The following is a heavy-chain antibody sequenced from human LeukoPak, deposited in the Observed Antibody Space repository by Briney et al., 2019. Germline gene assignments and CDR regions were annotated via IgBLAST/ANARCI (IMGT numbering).Heavy chain of an antibody. CDR3: AKARVQLVHLLDY. CDR2: ISGSGGST. CDR1: GFTFSSYA. J-gene: IGHJ4*02. Sequence: GGSLRLSCGASGFTFSSYAMAWVRQAPGKGLEWVSAISGSGGSTYYADSVKGRFTISRDNSKNTLYLQMNSLRAEDTAVYYCAKARVQLVHLLDYWGQGTLVTVSS. D-gene: IGHD6-13*01. V-gene: IGHV3-23*01.